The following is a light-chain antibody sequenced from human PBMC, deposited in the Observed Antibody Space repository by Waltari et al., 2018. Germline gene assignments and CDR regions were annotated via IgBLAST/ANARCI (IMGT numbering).Light chain of an antibody. J-gene: IGLJ2*01. CDR3: QVWDSSSDHVV. V-gene: IGLV3-21*02. CDR1: NIGSKS. Sequence: SYVLTQPPSVSVAPGHTARITCGGNNIGSKSVHWYQQKPGQAPVLVVYDDSDRPSGSPERFSGSNSGNTATLTLRRVEAGDEADYYCQVWDSSSDHVVFGGGTKLTVL. CDR2: DDS.